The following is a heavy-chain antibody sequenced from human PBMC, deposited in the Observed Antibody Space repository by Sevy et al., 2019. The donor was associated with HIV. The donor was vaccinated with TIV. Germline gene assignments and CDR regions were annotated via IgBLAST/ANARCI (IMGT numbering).Heavy chain of an antibody. CDR2: VSGTGSTT. Sequence: GGSLRLSCAASGFTFRSYAMNWVRQAPGKGLEWVLSVSGTGSTTYYADSVRGRFTISRDNSKNTLYLQMNSLRAEDTAVYYCARGPRYCSSTSCYPERLLGSSDYYYYYGMDVWGQGTTVTVSS. D-gene: IGHD2-2*01. V-gene: IGHV3-23*01. J-gene: IGHJ6*02. CDR3: ARGPRYCSSTSCYPERLLGSSDYYYYYGMDV. CDR1: GFTFRSYA.